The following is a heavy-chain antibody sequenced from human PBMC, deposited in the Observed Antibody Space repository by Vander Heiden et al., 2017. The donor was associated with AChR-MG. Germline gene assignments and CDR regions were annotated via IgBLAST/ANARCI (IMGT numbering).Heavy chain of an antibody. CDR2: IIPIFGTA. D-gene: IGHD3-16*01. V-gene: IGHV1-69*06. Sequence: QVQLVQSGAEVKKHGSSVKVSCKASGGTFSSYAISGVRQAPGQGLEWMGGIIPIFGTANYAQKFQGRVTITADKSTSTAYMELSSLRSEDTAVYYCARGGSYDYVWGTYPKYYFDYWGQGTLVTVSS. CDR3: ARGGSYDYVWGTYPKYYFDY. CDR1: GGTFSSYA. J-gene: IGHJ4*02.